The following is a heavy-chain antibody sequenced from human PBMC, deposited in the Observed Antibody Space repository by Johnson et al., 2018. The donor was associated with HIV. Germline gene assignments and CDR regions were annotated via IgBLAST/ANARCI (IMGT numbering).Heavy chain of an antibody. V-gene: IGHV3-30*04. J-gene: IGHJ3*02. CDR1: GFSFSSYA. CDR2: LSYYGSTK. CDR3: ARVYYYDNKDGFDI. D-gene: IGHD3-22*01. Sequence: QMLLVESGGGVVQPGRSLGLSCAASGFSFSSYAMHWVRQAPGKGLEWVASLSYYGSTKDYADSVKGRFTISRYISKNLLYLQMNSLRTEDTAVYYCARVYYYDNKDGFDIWGQGTTVTVSS.